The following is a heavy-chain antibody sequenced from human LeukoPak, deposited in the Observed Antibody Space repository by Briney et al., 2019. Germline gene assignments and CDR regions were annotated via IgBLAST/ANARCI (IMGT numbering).Heavy chain of an antibody. CDR1: EFTFSSYS. V-gene: IGHV3-21*01. D-gene: IGHD2-8*01. CDR2: ISSSSSYI. CDR3: VPYCTNGVCYSYYYYGMDV. Sequence: GGSLRLSCAASEFTFSSYSMNWVRQAPGKGLEWVSSISSSSSYIYYADSVKGRFTISRDNAKNSLYLQMNSLRAEDTAVYYCVPYCTNGVCYSYYYYGMDVWGQGTTVTVSS. J-gene: IGHJ6*02.